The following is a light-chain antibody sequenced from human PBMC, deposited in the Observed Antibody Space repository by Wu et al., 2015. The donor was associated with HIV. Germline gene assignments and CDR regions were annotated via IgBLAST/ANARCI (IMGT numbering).Light chain of an antibody. Sequence: EIVLTQSPATLSLSPGERATLSCRASESVRGYLAWYQQKPGQPPRLLIYNAYDRATGIPARFSGSGSGTDFTLTISSLEPDDFAVYYCQQRSSWPQTLVQGTKLEIK. CDR3: QQRSSWPQT. J-gene: IGKJ2*01. CDR2: NAY. V-gene: IGKV3-11*01. CDR1: ESVRGY.